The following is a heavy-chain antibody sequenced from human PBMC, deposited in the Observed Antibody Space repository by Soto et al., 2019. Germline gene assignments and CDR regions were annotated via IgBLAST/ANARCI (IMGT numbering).Heavy chain of an antibody. J-gene: IGHJ4*02. CDR3: ARVGVYSSGWTPFDY. Sequence: GGSLRLSCAASGVTVTNDHISWVRQAPGKGLEWVSIIYFDGSAYYPDSVKGRFTISRDNSKNTFYLHMNSLRAEDTAVYYCARVGVYSSGWTPFDYWGQGTPVTVLL. V-gene: IGHV3-53*01. CDR1: GVTVTNDH. CDR2: IYFDGSA. D-gene: IGHD6-19*01.